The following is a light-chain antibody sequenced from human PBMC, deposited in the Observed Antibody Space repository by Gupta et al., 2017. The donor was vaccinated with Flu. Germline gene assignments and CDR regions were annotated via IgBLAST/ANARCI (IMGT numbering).Light chain of an antibody. CDR1: SSDLGSYNL. CDR3: CSYAGSLYV. Sequence: QSALTHPASASGSPGQSITISCTGTSSDLGSYNLVSWYQHHPGKAPERMIYEGSKRPSGVSNRFSGSKSGNTASLTISGLQAEDEADYYCCSYAGSLYVFGTGTKVTVL. CDR2: EGS. V-gene: IGLV2-23*01. J-gene: IGLJ1*01.